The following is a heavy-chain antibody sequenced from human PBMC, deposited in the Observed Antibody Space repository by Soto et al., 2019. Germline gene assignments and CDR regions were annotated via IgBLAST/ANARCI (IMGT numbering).Heavy chain of an antibody. Sequence: SETLSLTCTVSGGSISSSSYYWGWIRQPPGKGLEWIGSIYYSGSTYYNPSLKSRVTISVDTSKNQFSLKLSSVTAADTAVYYCASQKKWFDPWGQGTLVTV. CDR2: IYYSGST. J-gene: IGHJ5*02. V-gene: IGHV4-39*01. CDR3: ASQKKWFDP. CDR1: GGSISSSSYY.